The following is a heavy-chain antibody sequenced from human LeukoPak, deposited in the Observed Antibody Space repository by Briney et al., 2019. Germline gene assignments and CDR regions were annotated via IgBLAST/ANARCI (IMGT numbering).Heavy chain of an antibody. V-gene: IGHV1-2*02. CDR3: ARGGIAAAGTGGY. J-gene: IGHJ4*02. CDR1: GYTFTGYY. D-gene: IGHD6-13*01. Sequence: ASVKVSCKASGYTFTGYYMHWVRQAPGQGLEWMGWINPNSGGTNYAQKFQGRVTMTRDTSISTAYMELSRLRSDVTAVYYCARGGIAAAGTGGYWGQGTLVTVSS. CDR2: INPNSGGT.